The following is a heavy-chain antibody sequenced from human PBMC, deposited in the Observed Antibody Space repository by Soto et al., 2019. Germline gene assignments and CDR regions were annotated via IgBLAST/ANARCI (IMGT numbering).Heavy chain of an antibody. D-gene: IGHD6-19*01. CDR2: ITSDTNTI. J-gene: IGHJ4*02. V-gene: IGHV3-48*02. CDR1: GFPLSIYS. Sequence: EVQLVESGGGLVQPGGSLRLTCVASGFPLSIYSMNWVRQAPGKGLEWSSYITSDTNTIKYADSVKGRFTISRDNAKNLVYLQMNSLRDEDTAVYFCARSVEGHFDYWGQGTVVTVSS. CDR3: ARSVEGHFDY.